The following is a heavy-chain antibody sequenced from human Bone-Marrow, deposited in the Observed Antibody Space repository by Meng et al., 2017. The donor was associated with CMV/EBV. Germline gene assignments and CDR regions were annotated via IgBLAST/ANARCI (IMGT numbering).Heavy chain of an antibody. CDR3: AKDYTYGSGSYFDY. Sequence: GESLKISCAASGFTFSSYVMHWVRQAPGKGLEWVAFIRFDGSNRYYADSVKGRFTISRDNAKNSLYLQMNSLRAEDTALYYCAKDYTYGSGSYFDYWGQGTRVTVSS. CDR2: IRFDGSNR. D-gene: IGHD3-10*01. CDR1: GFTFSSYV. J-gene: IGHJ4*02. V-gene: IGHV3-30*02.